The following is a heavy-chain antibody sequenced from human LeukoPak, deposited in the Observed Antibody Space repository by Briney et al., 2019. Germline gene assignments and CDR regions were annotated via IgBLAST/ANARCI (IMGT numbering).Heavy chain of an antibody. CDR3: ARDSSSGSLHDAFDI. V-gene: IGHV4-4*02. CDR1: GGSISSSNW. D-gene: IGHD1-26*01. CDR2: IYHSGST. J-gene: IGHJ3*02. Sequence: SGTLSLTCAVSGGSISSSNWWSWVRQPPGKGLEWIGEIYHSGSTNYNPSLKSRVTISVGKSKNQFSLKLSSVTAADTAVYYCARDSSSGSLHDAFDIWGQGTMVTVSS.